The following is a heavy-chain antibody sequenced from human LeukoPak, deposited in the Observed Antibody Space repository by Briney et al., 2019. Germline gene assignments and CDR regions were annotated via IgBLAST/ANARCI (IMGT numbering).Heavy chain of an antibody. V-gene: IGHV3-7*01. J-gene: IGHJ4*02. CDR3: ARWGQTSGYYYVGN. D-gene: IGHD5-12*01. CDR1: GFTLSSNW. Sequence: PEGSLRLSCGASGFTLSSNWMTWVRQAPGRGLEWVASIKQDGSVKYYVDSVNGRFTISRDNARNSLSLQMNSLGVEDTAVYFCARWGQTSGYYYVGNWGQGTLVTVSS. CDR2: IKQDGSVK.